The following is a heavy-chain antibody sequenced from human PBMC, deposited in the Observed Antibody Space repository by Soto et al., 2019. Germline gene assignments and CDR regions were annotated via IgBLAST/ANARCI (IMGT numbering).Heavy chain of an antibody. J-gene: IGHJ3*02. D-gene: IGHD3-10*01. CDR2: ISGSGDSP. Sequence: GGSLRLSCAASGFTFSSYAMSWVRQAPGKGLEWISAISGSGDSPYYADSVKGRFTISRDNSKNTLFLQTNSLRVEDTAVYHCAKKFYGSGRYYDAFDIWGQGTMVTVSS. CDR3: AKKFYGSGRYYDAFDI. CDR1: GFTFSSYA. V-gene: IGHV3-23*01.